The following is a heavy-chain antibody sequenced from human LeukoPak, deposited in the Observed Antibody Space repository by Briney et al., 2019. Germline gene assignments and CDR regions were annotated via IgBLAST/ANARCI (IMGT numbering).Heavy chain of an antibody. J-gene: IGHJ3*02. CDR1: GVSISSGDYY. Sequence: SETLSLTCTVSGVSISSGDYYWSWIRQPPGKGLEWIGYIYNSGSTYYNPSLKSRVTMSVDTSKNQFSLKLSSVTAADTAVYFCARGPWRVNAFDIWGQGTMVTVSS. D-gene: IGHD2-21*01. CDR3: ARGPWRVNAFDI. CDR2: IYNSGST. V-gene: IGHV4-30-4*01.